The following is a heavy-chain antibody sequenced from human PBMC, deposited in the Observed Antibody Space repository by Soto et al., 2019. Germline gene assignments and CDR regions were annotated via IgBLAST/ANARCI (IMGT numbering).Heavy chain of an antibody. D-gene: IGHD3-3*01. CDR1: GFTFSSYG. J-gene: IGHJ6*02. CDR3: ATDLRFLEWLPDV. V-gene: IGHV3-30*03. CDR2: ISYDGSNK. Sequence: QVQLVESGGGVVQPGRSLRLSCAASGFTFSSYGMHWVRQAPGKGLEWVAVISYDGSNKYYADSVKGRFTISRDKSKSTLYLQMNSLRAEDTAVYYCATDLRFLEWLPDVCGQGTTVTVSS.